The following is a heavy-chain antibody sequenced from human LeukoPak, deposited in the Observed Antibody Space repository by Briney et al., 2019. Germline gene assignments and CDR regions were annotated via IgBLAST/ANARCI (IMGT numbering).Heavy chain of an antibody. Sequence: GRSLRLSCAASGFTFSSYAMHWVRQAPGKGLEWVAVISYDGSNKYYADSVKGRFTISRDNAKKSLYLQMNSLRPEDTALYYCAKDTSYYYGSGSYFVDHWGQGTLVTVSS. CDR1: GFTFSSYA. J-gene: IGHJ4*02. CDR3: AKDTSYYYGSGSYFVDH. V-gene: IGHV3-30-3*01. CDR2: ISYDGSNK. D-gene: IGHD3-10*01.